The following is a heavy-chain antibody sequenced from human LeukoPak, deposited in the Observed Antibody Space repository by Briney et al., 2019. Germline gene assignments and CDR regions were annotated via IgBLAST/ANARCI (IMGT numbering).Heavy chain of an antibody. CDR2: ISYDGSNK. V-gene: IGHV3-30*01. J-gene: IGHJ4*02. CDR3: ARGRMPTVTTPTYYFDY. Sequence: GGSLRLSCAASGFTFSSYAVHWVRQAPGKGLEGVAVISYDGSNKYYADSVKGRFTISRDNSKNTLYLQMNSLRAEDTAVYYCARGRMPTVTTPTYYFDYWGQGTLVTVSS. CDR1: GFTFSSYA. D-gene: IGHD4-11*01.